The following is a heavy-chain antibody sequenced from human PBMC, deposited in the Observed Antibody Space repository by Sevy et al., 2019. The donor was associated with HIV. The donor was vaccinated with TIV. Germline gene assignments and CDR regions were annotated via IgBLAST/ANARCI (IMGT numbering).Heavy chain of an antibody. D-gene: IGHD2-15*01. Sequence: SETLSLTCTVSGYSISSGYYWGWNRQPPGKGLEWIGSIYHSGSTYYNPSLKSRVTISVDTSKNQFSLKLSSVTAADTAVYYCARGELYSGGGGYCSGGSCYSGLWFDPWGQGTLVTVSS. CDR2: IYHSGST. V-gene: IGHV4-38-2*02. CDR3: ARGELYSGGGGYCSGGSCYSGLWFDP. CDR1: GYSISSGYY. J-gene: IGHJ5*02.